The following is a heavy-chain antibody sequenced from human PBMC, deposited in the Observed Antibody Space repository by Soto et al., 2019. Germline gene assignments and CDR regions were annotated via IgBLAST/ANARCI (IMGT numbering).Heavy chain of an antibody. CDR2: ITPFNGNT. V-gene: IGHV1-45*02. CDR1: GYTFTYRY. CDR3: ARSRYYDSSGYSARGDAFDI. Sequence: QMQLVQSGAEVKKTGSSVKVSCKASGYTFTYRYLHWVRQAPGQALEWMGLITPFNGNTNYAQKFQDKDTITRDRSMSTAYMELSSLRSEDTAMYYCARSRYYDSSGYSARGDAFDIWGQGTMVTVSS. D-gene: IGHD3-22*01. J-gene: IGHJ3*02.